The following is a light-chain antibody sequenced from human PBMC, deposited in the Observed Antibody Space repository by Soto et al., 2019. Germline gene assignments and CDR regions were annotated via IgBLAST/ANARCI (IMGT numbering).Light chain of an antibody. J-gene: IGKJ2*01. Sequence: EIVLTQSPGTLSLSPGERATLSCRASQSVSSSYLAWYQQKPGQAPRLLIYGASSRATGITDRFSGSGSGTDFTLTISRLEPEDFAVYYCHQYGSSPRYTFGQGTKLEIK. V-gene: IGKV3-20*01. CDR3: HQYGSSPRYT. CDR1: QSVSSSY. CDR2: GAS.